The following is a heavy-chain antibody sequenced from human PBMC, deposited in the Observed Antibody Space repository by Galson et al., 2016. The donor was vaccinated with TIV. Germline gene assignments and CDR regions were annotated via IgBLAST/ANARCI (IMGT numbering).Heavy chain of an antibody. D-gene: IGHD5-18*01. CDR1: GGTFSSFV. CDR3: AKCRNTAMDTYYYYYGLAV. CDR2: IIPLFGEA. V-gene: IGHV1-69*13. Sequence: SVKDSCKASGGTFSSFVVTWVRQAPGQGLEWMGGIIPLFGEAHYAQKFQGRVTISADESTSTVYMELRSLRSGDTAVYYCAKCRNTAMDTYYYYYGLAVWGQGTTVTVSS. J-gene: IGHJ6*02.